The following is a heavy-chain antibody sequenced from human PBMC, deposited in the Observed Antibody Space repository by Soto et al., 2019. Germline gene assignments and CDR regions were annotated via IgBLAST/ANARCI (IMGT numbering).Heavy chain of an antibody. J-gene: IGHJ4*02. Sequence: ASVKVSCKASGYTFTIYYMHWVLQAPGQGLEWMGITNPSNSTTYAQKFQGRVTMTRDTSTSTVYMELSSLRSEDTAVYYCATVYCSGGSCYSIDYWGQRTLVTVSS. CDR1: GYTFTIYY. V-gene: IGHV1-46*03. D-gene: IGHD2-15*01. CDR2: TNPSNST. CDR3: ATVYCSGGSCYSIDY.